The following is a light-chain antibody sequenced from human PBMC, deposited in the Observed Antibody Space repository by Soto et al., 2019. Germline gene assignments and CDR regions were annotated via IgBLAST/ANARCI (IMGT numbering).Light chain of an antibody. CDR3: CSFAGGYIYV. CDR2: DVN. J-gene: IGLJ1*01. Sequence: QSALTQPRSVSGSPGQSVSISCTGSSSDVGGYNYVSWYQQHPGKAPKLMIYDVNKRPSGVPDRFSGSKSGNTASLTISGLHADDEADYYCCSFAGGYIYVFGAGTKLTGL. V-gene: IGLV2-11*01. CDR1: SSDVGGYNY.